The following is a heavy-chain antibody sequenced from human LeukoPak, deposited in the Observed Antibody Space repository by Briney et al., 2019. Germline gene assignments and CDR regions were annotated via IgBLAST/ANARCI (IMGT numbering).Heavy chain of an antibody. CDR3: AKDRYQWDKRVFDY. CDR1: EFTFSSYA. V-gene: IGHV3-23*01. CDR2: INPSGGST. D-gene: IGHD6-19*01. J-gene: IGHJ4*02. Sequence: GGSLRLSRAASEFTFSSYAMSWVRQAPGKGLQWVSTINPSGGSTYYADSVKGRFTISRDNSKNTLYLQMNSLRAEDTAVYYCAKDRYQWDKRVFDYWGQGTLVTVSS.